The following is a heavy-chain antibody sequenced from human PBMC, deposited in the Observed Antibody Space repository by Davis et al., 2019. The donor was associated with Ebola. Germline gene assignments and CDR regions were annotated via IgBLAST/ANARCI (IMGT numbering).Heavy chain of an antibody. CDR3: ARGNRGGDILTGCFFDY. CDR2: ISAYNGNT. D-gene: IGHD3-9*01. V-gene: IGHV1-2*02. J-gene: IGHJ4*02. CDR1: GYTFTGYY. Sequence: ASVKVSCKASGYTFTGYYMHWVRQAPGQGLEWMGWISAYNGNTNYAQKFQGRVTMTRDTSTSTVYMELSSLRSEDTAMYYCARGNRGGDILTGCFFDYWGQGTLVTVSS.